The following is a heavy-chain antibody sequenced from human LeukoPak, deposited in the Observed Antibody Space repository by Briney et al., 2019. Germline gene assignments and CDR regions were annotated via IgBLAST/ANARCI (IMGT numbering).Heavy chain of an antibody. D-gene: IGHD1-20*01. Sequence: SETLSPTCTVSGGSTSSYYWSWIRQPPGKGLEWIGYIYTSGSTNYNPSLKSRVTISVDTSKNQFSLKLSSVTAADTAVYYCARHPGITGTTYYFDYWGQGTLVTVSS. CDR1: GGSTSSYY. CDR2: IYTSGST. V-gene: IGHV4-4*09. CDR3: ARHPGITGTTYYFDY. J-gene: IGHJ4*02.